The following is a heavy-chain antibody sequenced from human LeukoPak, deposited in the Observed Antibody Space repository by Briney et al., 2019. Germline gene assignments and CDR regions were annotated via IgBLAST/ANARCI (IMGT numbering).Heavy chain of an antibody. D-gene: IGHD5-18*01. CDR1: GFTFSSCS. CDR3: ARDGYSYGTAHDY. Sequence: GGSLRLSCAASGFTFSSCSMNWVRQAPGKGLEWVSSISSSSSYIYYADSVKGRFTISRDNAKNSLYLQMNSLRAEDTAVYYCARDGYSYGTAHDYWGQGTPVTVSS. CDR2: ISSSSSYI. J-gene: IGHJ4*02. V-gene: IGHV3-21*01.